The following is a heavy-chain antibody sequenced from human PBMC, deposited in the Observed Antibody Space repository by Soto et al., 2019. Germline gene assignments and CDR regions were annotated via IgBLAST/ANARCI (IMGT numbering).Heavy chain of an antibody. J-gene: IGHJ4*02. D-gene: IGHD2-8*01. V-gene: IGHV3-23*01. Sequence: PGGSLRLSCAASGSTFSSYAMSWVRQAPGKGLEWVSAISGSGGSTYYADSVKGRFTISRDNSKGTLYLQMNSLRAEDTAVYYCAKGLMVYAASGYWGQGTLVTVSS. CDR2: ISGSGGST. CDR1: GSTFSSYA. CDR3: AKGLMVYAASGY.